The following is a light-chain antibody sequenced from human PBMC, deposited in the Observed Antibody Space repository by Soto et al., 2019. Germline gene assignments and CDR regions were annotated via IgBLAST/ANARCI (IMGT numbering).Light chain of an antibody. CDR2: ENN. Sequence: QSVLPQPPSVSAAPGQKVTISCSGSSPNIGNNYVSWYQQLPGTAPKVLIYENNKRPSGIPDRFSGSKSGTSATLGITGLQTGDEADYYCGTWDSSLSAYVFGTGTKVTVL. J-gene: IGLJ1*01. CDR3: GTWDSSLSAYV. CDR1: SPNIGNNY. V-gene: IGLV1-51*02.